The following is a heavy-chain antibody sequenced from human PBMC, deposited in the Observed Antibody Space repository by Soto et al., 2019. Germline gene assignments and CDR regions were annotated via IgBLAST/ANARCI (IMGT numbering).Heavy chain of an antibody. J-gene: IGHJ4*02. D-gene: IGHD5-12*01. Sequence: QVQLVQSGPEVKKPGASVKVSCKASGYRFNNYGVNWVRQAPGQGLEWMGWISTYNGNTDYGQRFQGRVTMTTDIATSTAYMEVRSLASDDAAIYYCATTTSGYGRRQSSYWGQGTLVSVSS. V-gene: IGHV1-18*01. CDR2: ISTYNGNT. CDR1: GYRFNNYG. CDR3: ATTTSGYGRRQSSY.